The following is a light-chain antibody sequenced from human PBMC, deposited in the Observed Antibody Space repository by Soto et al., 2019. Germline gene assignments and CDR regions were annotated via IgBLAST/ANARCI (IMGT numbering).Light chain of an antibody. CDR2: INSDGSH. V-gene: IGLV4-69*01. CDR1: SGRSSYA. Sequence: QPVLTQPPSASASLGASVRLTCTLNSGRSSYAIAWHQQQPEKGPQYLMKINSDGSHSKGGGIPDRFSGSSSGAERYLTISSLQSEDEADYYCQAWGTGMVFGGGTKLTVL. CDR3: QAWGTGMV. J-gene: IGLJ2*01.